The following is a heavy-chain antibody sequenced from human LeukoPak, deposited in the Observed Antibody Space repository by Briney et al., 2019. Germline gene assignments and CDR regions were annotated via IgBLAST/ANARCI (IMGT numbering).Heavy chain of an antibody. CDR1: GVTLSDHH. J-gene: IGHJ6*03. CDR2: INQDGRRT. Sequence: GGSLRLSCAASGVTLSDHHMDWVRQAPRKGLEWVANINQDGRRTYYVDSVKDRFSISRDNAKNSLYVQVNSLSAEDTVVYYCARDVDYIHVWGKGTTVTVSS. D-gene: IGHD2-21*01. V-gene: IGHV3-7*01. CDR3: ARDVDYIHV.